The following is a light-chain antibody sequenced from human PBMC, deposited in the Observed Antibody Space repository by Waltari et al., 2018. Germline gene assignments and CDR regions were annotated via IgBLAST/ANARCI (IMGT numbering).Light chain of an antibody. V-gene: IGLV3-1*01. CDR2: QDS. Sequence: SYELTQPPSVSVSPGQTASITCSGDKLGDKYACWYQQKPGQSPVLVIYQDSKRPSGLPERFAGSNCGNTATLTISGTQAMDEADYYCQAGDSSTGVVFGGGTKLTVL. CDR3: QAGDSSTGVV. J-gene: IGLJ2*01. CDR1: KLGDKY.